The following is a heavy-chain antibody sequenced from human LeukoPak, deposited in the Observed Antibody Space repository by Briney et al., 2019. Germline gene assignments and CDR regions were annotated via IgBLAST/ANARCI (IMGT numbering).Heavy chain of an antibody. V-gene: IGHV1-2*02. Sequence: ASVKVSCKASGYTFIGYYMHWVRQAPGQGLEWMGWINPNINGTNYAQKFQGRVTMTGDRSISTAYMELSRLRSGDTAVYYCARERTPGSGYGVDYWGQGTVVTVSS. CDR3: ARERTPGSGYGVDY. D-gene: IGHD6-25*01. J-gene: IGHJ4*02. CDR2: INPNINGT. CDR1: GYTFIGYY.